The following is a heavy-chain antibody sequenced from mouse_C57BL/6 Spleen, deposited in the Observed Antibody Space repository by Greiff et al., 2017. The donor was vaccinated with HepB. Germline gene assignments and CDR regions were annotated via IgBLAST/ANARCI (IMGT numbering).Heavy chain of an antibody. CDR1: GYAFSSSW. J-gene: IGHJ2*01. Sequence: QVQLQQSGPELVKPGASVKISCKASGYAFSSSWMNWVKQRPGKGLEWIGRIYPGDGDTNYNGKFKGKATLTADKSSSTAYMQLSSLTSEDSAVYFCAGPYYYGSSYALDYWGQGTTLTVSS. CDR2: IYPGDGDT. V-gene: IGHV1-82*01. CDR3: AGPYYYGSSYALDY. D-gene: IGHD1-1*01.